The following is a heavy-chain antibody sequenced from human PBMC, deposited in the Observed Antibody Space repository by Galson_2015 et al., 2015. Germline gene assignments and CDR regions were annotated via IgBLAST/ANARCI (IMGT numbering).Heavy chain of an antibody. D-gene: IGHD6-19*01. CDR2: IYYSGST. CDR1: RDSINSYY. Sequence: ETLSLTCTVSRDSINSYYYSWIRQPPGKGLEWIGYIYYSGSTNYNPSLKSRVTISIDTSQNQFSLKLSSVTAADTAVYYCARDRSSVWYRNYFDYWGQGTLVTVSS. J-gene: IGHJ4*02. V-gene: IGHV4-59*01. CDR3: ARDRSSVWYRNYFDY.